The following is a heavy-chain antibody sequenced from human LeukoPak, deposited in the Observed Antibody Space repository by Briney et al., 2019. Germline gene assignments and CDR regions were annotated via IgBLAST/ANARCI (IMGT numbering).Heavy chain of an antibody. V-gene: IGHV4-34*01. CDR1: GGSFSGYY. J-gene: IGHJ6*03. D-gene: IGHD6-6*01. CDR2: TNHSGST. CDR3: ARGLYSSSYYYYYMDV. Sequence: PSETLSLTCAVYGGSFSGYYWSWIRQPPGKGLEWIGETNHSGSTNYNPSLKSRVTISVDTSKNQFSLKLSSVTAADTAVYYCARGLYSSSYYYYYMDVWGKGTTVTVSS.